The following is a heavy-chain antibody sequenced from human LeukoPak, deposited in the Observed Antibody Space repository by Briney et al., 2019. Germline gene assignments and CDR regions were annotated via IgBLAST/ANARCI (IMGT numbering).Heavy chain of an antibody. CDR1: GGSFSGYY. CDR2: INHSGST. Sequence: LETLSLTCAVYGGSFSGYYWSWIRQPPGKGLEWIGEINHSGSTNYNPSLKSRVTISVDTSKNQFSLKLSSVTAADTAVYYCARINYYDSSGYGDYWGQGTLVTVSS. D-gene: IGHD3-22*01. CDR3: ARINYYDSSGYGDY. V-gene: IGHV4-34*01. J-gene: IGHJ4*02.